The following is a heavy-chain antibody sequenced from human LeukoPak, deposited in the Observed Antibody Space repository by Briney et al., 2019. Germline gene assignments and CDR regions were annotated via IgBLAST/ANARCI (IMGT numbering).Heavy chain of an antibody. CDR3: ARSGAAGTYYYYMDV. CDR1: GGSISSYY. J-gene: IGHJ6*03. Sequence: SETLSLTCTVSGGSISSYYWSWIRQPPGKGLEWIGYIYYSGSTNYNPSLKSRVTISVDTSKNQFSLKLSSVTAADTAVYYCARSGAAGTYYYYMDVWGKGTTVTISS. CDR2: IYYSGST. V-gene: IGHV4-59*01. D-gene: IGHD6-13*01.